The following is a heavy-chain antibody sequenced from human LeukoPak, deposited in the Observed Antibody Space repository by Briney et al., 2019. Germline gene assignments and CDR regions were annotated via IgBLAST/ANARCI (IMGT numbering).Heavy chain of an antibody. CDR3: AMYGSWFDP. J-gene: IGHJ5*02. CDR2: ISYTGGT. D-gene: IGHD3-10*01. CDR1: GDSMRNHY. Sequence: SETLSLTCTVSGDSMRNHYWSWIRQTPGKGLEWIGHISYTGGTKCNPSLKSRVTISVDTSKKQFSLKVKSVTAADTAVYHCAMYGSWFDPWGQGTPVTVYS. V-gene: IGHV4-59*08.